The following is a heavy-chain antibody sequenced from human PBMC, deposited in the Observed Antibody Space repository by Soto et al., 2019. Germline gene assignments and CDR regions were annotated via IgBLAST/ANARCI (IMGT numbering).Heavy chain of an antibody. CDR1: GFSLSDYW. CDR2: ISSNGSST. D-gene: IGHD2-2*01. Sequence: GGSLRLSCAACGFSLSDYWMHWVRQVPGKGLLWVSRISSNGSSTRYADSVKGRFTISRDNAKNTLYLQMNSLRAEDTAVYYCAVMKYQLLFALDYWGQGTLVTVSS. V-gene: IGHV3-74*01. CDR3: AVMKYQLLFALDY. J-gene: IGHJ4*02.